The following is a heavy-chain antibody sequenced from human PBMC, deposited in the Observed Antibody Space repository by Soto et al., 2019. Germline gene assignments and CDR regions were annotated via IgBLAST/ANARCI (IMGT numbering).Heavy chain of an antibody. D-gene: IGHD3-3*01. CDR2: INHSGST. CDR3: ARRTFWSGYYGRAFDI. J-gene: IGHJ3*02. CDR1: GGSFSGYY. V-gene: IGHV4-34*01. Sequence: QVQLQQWGAGLLKPSETLSLTCAVYGGSFSGYYWSWIRQPPGKGLEWIGEINHSGSTNYNPSLYSRVTISVGTSKNKFSLKLSSVTAADTAVYYCARRTFWSGYYGRAFDIWGQGTMVTVSS.